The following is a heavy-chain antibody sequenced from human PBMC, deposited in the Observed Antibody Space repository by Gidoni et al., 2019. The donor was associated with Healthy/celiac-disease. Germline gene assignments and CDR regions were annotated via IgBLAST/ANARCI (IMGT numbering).Heavy chain of an antibody. CDR1: GFTVSSNY. Sequence: EVQLVESGGGLIQPGGSLSISCAVSGFTVSSNYMSWVRQAPGKGLEWVSVIYSGGSTYYADSVKGRFTISRDNSKNTLYLQMNSLSAEDTAVYYCARGPDSGSNDYWGQGTLVTVSS. CDR2: IYSGGST. D-gene: IGHD1-26*01. V-gene: IGHV3-53*01. CDR3: ARGPDSGSNDY. J-gene: IGHJ4*02.